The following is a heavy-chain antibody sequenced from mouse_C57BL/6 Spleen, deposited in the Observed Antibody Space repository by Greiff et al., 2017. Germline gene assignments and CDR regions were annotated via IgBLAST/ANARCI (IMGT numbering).Heavy chain of an antibody. CDR2: ISSGGDYI. CDR3: TRGGYDVAMDY. Sequence: EVKVEESGEGLVKPGGSLKLSCAASGFTFSSYAMSWVRQTPEKRLEWVAYISSGGDYIYYADTVKGRFTISRDNARNTLYLQMSSLKSEDTAMYYCTRGGYDVAMDYWGQGTSVTVSS. D-gene: IGHD2-14*01. CDR1: GFTFSSYA. J-gene: IGHJ4*01. V-gene: IGHV5-9-1*02.